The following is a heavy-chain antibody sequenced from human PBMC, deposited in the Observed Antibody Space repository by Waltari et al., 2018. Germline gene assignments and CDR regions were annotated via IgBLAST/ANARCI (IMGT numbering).Heavy chain of an antibody. CDR2: NSSNENTT. CDR3: ARVEYSYGPYCFDS. Sequence: EVQLVESGGGLVQPGGSLRLSCEASGFTFSSYWMHWFRQAPGKGLGWVSRNSSNENTTTYADSVKGRFTISRDNAKNTLYLKMNSLRAEDTAVYYCARVEYSYGPYCFDSWGQGTPVTVSS. V-gene: IGHV3-74*01. J-gene: IGHJ4*02. D-gene: IGHD5-18*01. CDR1: GFTFSSYW.